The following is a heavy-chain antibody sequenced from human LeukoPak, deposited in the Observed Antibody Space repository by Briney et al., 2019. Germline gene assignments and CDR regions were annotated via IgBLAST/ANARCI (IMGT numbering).Heavy chain of an antibody. V-gene: IGHV3-48*01. D-gene: IGHD6-19*01. J-gene: IGHJ6*02. CDR3: ARDLVYSSGWYVGVYYYYYGMDV. CDR2: ISSSSSTI. Sequence: GGSLRLSCAAFGFTFSSYSMNWVRQAPGKGLEWVSYISSSSSTIYYADSVKGRFTISRDNAKNSLYLQMNSLRAEDTAVYYCARDLVYSSGWYVGVYYYYYGMDVWGQGTTVTVSS. CDR1: GFTFSSYS.